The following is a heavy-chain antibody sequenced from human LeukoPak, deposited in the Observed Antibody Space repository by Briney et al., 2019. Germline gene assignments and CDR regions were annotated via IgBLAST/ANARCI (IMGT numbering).Heavy chain of an antibody. CDR2: ISYDSNKR. J-gene: IGHJ6*03. V-gene: IGHV3-30*04. CDR3: ARDRGHSGYDPSRFYYMDV. CDR1: GFSFNTYA. Sequence: HAGGSLRLSCAASGFSFNTYAMHWVRQAPGKGLEWLAIISYDSNKRYYADSVKGRFTISRANSKNTLFLQMNSLRREDAAIYYCARDRGHSGYDPSRFYYMDVWGKGTTVIVSS. D-gene: IGHD5-12*01.